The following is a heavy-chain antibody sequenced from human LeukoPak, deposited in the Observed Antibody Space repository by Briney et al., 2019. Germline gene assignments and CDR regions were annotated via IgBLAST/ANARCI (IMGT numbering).Heavy chain of an antibody. CDR3: ARESYSRYYYFDC. J-gene: IGHJ4*02. CDR1: DVSLGTGYYY. Sequence: SEALSLTCTVSDVSLGTGYYYWNWIRQPPGKGLEWIGYISYSGSTYYNPSLKSRVAISVDTSKNQFSLKLTFLTAADTAVYYCARESYSRYYYFDCWGQGTLVTVSS. D-gene: IGHD6-13*01. V-gene: IGHV4-30-4*01. CDR2: ISYSGST.